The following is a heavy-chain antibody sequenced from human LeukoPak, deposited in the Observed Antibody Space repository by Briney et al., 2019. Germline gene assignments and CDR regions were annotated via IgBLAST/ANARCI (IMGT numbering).Heavy chain of an antibody. Sequence: PVGSLRLSCAASGFTFDDYGMSWVRQAPGKGLEWVSGINWNGGSTGYADSVKGRFTISRDNAKNSLYLQMNSLRAEDMALYYCAKDIKSGSSSFWYFDLWGRGTLVTVSS. CDR2: INWNGGST. CDR1: GFTFDDYG. J-gene: IGHJ2*01. D-gene: IGHD6-6*01. CDR3: AKDIKSGSSSFWYFDL. V-gene: IGHV3-20*04.